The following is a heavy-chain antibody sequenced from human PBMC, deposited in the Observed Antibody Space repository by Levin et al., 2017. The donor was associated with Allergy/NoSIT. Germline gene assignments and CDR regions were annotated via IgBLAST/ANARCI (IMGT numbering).Heavy chain of an antibody. CDR1: GFTLSDHY. CDR2: TRNKANSYTT. CDR3: TRDLRVGAATDAFDI. J-gene: IGHJ3*02. V-gene: IGHV3-72*01. Sequence: SCAASGFTLSDHYMDWVRQAPGKGLEWVGRTRNKANSYTTEYAASVKGRFTISRDDSENSLYLQMNSLKTEDTAVYYCTRDLRVGAATDAFDIWGQGTMVTVSS. D-gene: IGHD6-13*01.